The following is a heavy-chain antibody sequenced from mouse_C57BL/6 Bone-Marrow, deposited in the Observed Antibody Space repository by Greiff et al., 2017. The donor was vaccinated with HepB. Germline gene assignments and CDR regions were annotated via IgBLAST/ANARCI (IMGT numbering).Heavy chain of an antibody. CDR1: GFTFSSYG. D-gene: IGHD2-2*01. Sequence: EVHLVESGGDLVKPGGSLKLSCAATGFTFSSYGMSWVRQTPDKRLELVATISSGGSYTYYPDSVKGRFTISRDNAKNTLYLQMSSLKSEDTAMDCCARRYGYDYWGKGTTVTVSS. J-gene: IGHJ2*01. CDR3: ARRYGYDY. CDR2: ISSGGSYT. V-gene: IGHV5-6*01.